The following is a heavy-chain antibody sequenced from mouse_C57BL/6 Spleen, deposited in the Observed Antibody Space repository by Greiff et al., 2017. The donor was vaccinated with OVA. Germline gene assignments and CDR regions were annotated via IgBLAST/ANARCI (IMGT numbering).Heavy chain of an antibody. J-gene: IGHJ2*01. D-gene: IGHD4-1*01. Sequence: VQLQESGAELARPGASVKLSCKASGYTFTSYGISWVKQRTGQGPEWIGEIYPRSGNTYYNEKFKGKATLTADKSSSTAYMELRSLTSEDSAVYFCARWELYYFDYWGQGTTLTVSS. CDR3: ARWELYYFDY. V-gene: IGHV1-81*01. CDR2: IYPRSGNT. CDR1: GYTFTSYG.